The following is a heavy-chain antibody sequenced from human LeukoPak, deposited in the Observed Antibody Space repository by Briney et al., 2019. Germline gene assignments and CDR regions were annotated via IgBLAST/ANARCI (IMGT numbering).Heavy chain of an antibody. CDR2: ISTYNGHR. J-gene: IGHJ4*02. CDR3: ARIGRASWYFDY. Sequence: ASVKVSYKASGYNFTTYGLTWVRQAPGQGLEWMGWISTYNGHRNYAQKFQGRVTMTTDTSTRTAYMELKSLTSDDTAVYYCARIGRASWYFDYWGQGTLVTVSS. V-gene: IGHV1-18*01. D-gene: IGHD1-26*01. CDR1: GYNFTTYG.